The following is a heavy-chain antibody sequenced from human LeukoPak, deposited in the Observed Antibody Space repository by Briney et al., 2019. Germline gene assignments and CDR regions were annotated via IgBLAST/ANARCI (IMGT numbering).Heavy chain of an antibody. J-gene: IGHJ4*02. CDR3: ARVIRDGYTCDS. Sequence: GGSLRLSCAASGFIFSGYYMTWVRQAPGKGLEWVSYISSGGSSIYYSDSVKGRFTISRDNAKNSLFLQMNSLRAEDAGVYYCARVIRDGYTCDSWGQGTLVTVPS. CDR2: ISSGGSSI. V-gene: IGHV3-11*04. D-gene: IGHD5-24*01. CDR1: GFIFSGYY.